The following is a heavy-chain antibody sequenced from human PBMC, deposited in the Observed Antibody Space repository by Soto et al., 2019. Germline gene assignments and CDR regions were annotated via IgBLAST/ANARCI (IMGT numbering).Heavy chain of an antibody. CDR3: ARFMGQQLRYYYHYMDV. V-gene: IGHV4-59*08. CDR1: GGSISSYY. CDR2: IYYSGST. Sequence: SETLSLTCTVSGGSISSYYWSWIRQPPGKGLEWIGYIYYSGSTNYNPSLKSRVTISVDTSKNQFSLKLSSVTAADTAVYYCARFMGQQLRYYYHYMDVWGKGTTVTVS. J-gene: IGHJ6*03. D-gene: IGHD6-13*01.